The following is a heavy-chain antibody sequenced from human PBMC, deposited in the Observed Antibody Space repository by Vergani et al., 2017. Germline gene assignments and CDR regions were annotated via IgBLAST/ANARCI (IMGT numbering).Heavy chain of an antibody. V-gene: IGHV1-58*01. D-gene: IGHD6-19*01. J-gene: IGHJ4*02. CDR3: ASHSSGWYENDY. CDR2: IVVGSGNT. CDR1: GFTFTSSA. Sequence: QMQLVQSGPEVKKPGTSVKVSCKASGFTFTSSAVQWVRQARGQRLEWIGWIVVGSGNTNYAQKFQERVTITRDTSTSTVYMELSSLRSEDTAVYYCASHSSGWYENDYWGQGTLVTVSS.